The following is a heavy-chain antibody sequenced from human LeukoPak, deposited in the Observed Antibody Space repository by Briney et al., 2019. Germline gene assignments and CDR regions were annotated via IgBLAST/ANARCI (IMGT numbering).Heavy chain of an antibody. Sequence: PSETLSLTCTVSGGSISSYYWSWIRQSPGKGLDWIGYFYYSGSTSYNPSLNSRVTMSADTSKNQFSLKLRSVTAADTAVYYCARGYYDSSGYYLFDYWGQGTLVTVSS. CDR2: FYYSGST. CDR3: ARGYYDSSGYYLFDY. J-gene: IGHJ4*02. D-gene: IGHD3-22*01. CDR1: GGSISSYY. V-gene: IGHV4-59*01.